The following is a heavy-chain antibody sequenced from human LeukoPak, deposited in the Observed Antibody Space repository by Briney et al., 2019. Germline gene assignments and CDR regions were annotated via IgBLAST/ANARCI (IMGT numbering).Heavy chain of an antibody. V-gene: IGHV4-59*08. Sequence: SETLSLTCTVSGGSISSYYWSWIRQPPGKGLEWIGYIYYSGSTNYNPSLKSRVTISVDTSKNQFSLMLSSVTAADTAVYYCARRHWGPIDYWGQGTLVTVPS. CDR2: IYYSGST. CDR3: ARRHWGPIDY. CDR1: GGSISSYY. D-gene: IGHD7-27*01. J-gene: IGHJ4*02.